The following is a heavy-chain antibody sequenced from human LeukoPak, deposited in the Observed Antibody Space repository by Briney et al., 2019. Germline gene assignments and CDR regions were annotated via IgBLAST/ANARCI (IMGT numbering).Heavy chain of an antibody. V-gene: IGHV4-30-4*07. CDR1: GGSISSGVYS. D-gene: IGHD2-2*01. Sequence: SETLSLTCAVSGGSISSGVYSWSWVRQPPGTGLEWIGYIYYGGNTYYNPSLKSRLTISLDTSNNQFSLKLNSVTAADTAVYYCARTGYCSSTSCYEFDYWGQGTLVTVSS. CDR2: IYYGGNT. CDR3: ARTGYCSSTSCYEFDY. J-gene: IGHJ4*02.